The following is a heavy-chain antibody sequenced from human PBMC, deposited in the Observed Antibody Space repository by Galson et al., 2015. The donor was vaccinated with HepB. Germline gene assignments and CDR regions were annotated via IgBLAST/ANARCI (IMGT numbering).Heavy chain of an antibody. V-gene: IGHV4-34*01. J-gene: IGHJ6*02. CDR3: ARGRWPGTTPGYYYYGMDV. Sequence: ETLSLTCAVYGGSFSGYYWSWIRQPPGKGLEWIGEINHSGSTNYNPSLKSRVTISVDTSKNQFSLKLSSVTAADTAVYYCARGRWPGTTPGYYYYGMDVWGQGTTVTVSS. D-gene: IGHD1-7*01. CDR1: GGSFSGYY. CDR2: INHSGST.